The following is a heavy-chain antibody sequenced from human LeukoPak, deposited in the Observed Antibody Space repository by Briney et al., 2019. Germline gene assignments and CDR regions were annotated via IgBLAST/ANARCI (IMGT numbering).Heavy chain of an antibody. J-gene: IGHJ3*02. V-gene: IGHV4-39*01. Sequence: SETLSLTCTVSGGSISSSSYYWGWIRQPPGKGLEWIGSIYYSGSTYYNPSLKSRVTISVDTSKNQFSLKLSSVTAADTAVYYCARHREGAPTSHPAFDIWGQGTMVTVSS. CDR1: GGSISSSSYY. CDR2: IYYSGST. CDR3: ARHREGAPTSHPAFDI. D-gene: IGHD1-26*01.